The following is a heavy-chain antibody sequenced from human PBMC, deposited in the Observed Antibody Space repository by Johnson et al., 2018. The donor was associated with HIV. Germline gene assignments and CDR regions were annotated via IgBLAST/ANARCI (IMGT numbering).Heavy chain of an antibody. J-gene: IGHJ3*02. D-gene: IGHD3-16*01. CDR2: VTGTGGDT. CDR3: ASQVRGLRLGVDAFDI. CDR1: GFTFSSYG. V-gene: IGHV3-23*04. Sequence: EVQLVESGGALVQPGGSLRLSCAASGFTFSSYGMSWVRQAPGKGLEWVSGVTGTGGDTYYAESVKGRFTISRDNSKNTLYLQMNKLRAEDKAVYFCASQVRGLRLGVDAFDIWGQGTMVTVSS.